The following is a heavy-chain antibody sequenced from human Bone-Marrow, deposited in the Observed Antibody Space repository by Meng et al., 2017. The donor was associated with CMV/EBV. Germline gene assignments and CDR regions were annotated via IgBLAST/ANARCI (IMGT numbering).Heavy chain of an antibody. CDR2: INHSGST. Sequence: SQTLSLTCAVYGGSFSGYYWSWIRQPPGKGLEWIGEINHSGSTNYNPSLKSRVTISVDTSKNQFSLKLSSVTAADTAVYYCARDWWLAAAGTAWFDPWGRGTLVTVSS. D-gene: IGHD6-13*01. CDR3: ARDWWLAAAGTAWFDP. V-gene: IGHV4-34*01. J-gene: IGHJ5*02. CDR1: GGSFSGYY.